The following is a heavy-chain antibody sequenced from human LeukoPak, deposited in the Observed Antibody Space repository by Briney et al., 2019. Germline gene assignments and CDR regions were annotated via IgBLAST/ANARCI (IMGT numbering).Heavy chain of an antibody. Sequence: GGSLRLSCAASGFTFSSYSMNWVRQAPGKGLEWVSSISSSSSYIYYADSVKGRFTISRDNAKNSLYLQMNSLRAEDTAVYYRARGLTYYDFWSGYCLDYWGQGTLVTVSS. V-gene: IGHV3-21*01. D-gene: IGHD3-3*01. CDR3: ARGLTYYDFWSGYCLDY. CDR2: ISSSSSYI. CDR1: GFTFSSYS. J-gene: IGHJ4*02.